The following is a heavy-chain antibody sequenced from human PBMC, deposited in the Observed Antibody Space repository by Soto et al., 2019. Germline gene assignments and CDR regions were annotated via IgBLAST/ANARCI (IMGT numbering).Heavy chain of an antibody. J-gene: IGHJ6*02. CDR1: GYHFIDDL. CDR3: ARHMRDGMGV. CDR2: IDPSDSYT. V-gene: IGHV5-10-1*01. D-gene: IGHD2-21*01. Sequence: QSLTVSYTGTGYHFIDDLTSWVRQMPGKGLEWMGRIDPSDSYTDYSPSFQGHATISADKSISTAYLQWNSLKASDTAMYYCARHMRDGMGVWGQGTTVSVSS.